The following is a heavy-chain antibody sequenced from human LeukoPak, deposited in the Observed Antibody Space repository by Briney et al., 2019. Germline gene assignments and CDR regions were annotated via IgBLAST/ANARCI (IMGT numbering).Heavy chain of an antibody. CDR3: ARGVNYGSGSYYLSPWFDP. CDR1: GGSISRGGYS. J-gene: IGHJ5*02. CDR2: IYHSGST. Sequence: ASQTLSLTCAVSGGSISRGGYSWSWIRQPPGKGLEWIGYIYHSGSTYYNPSLKSRVTISVDRSKNHFSLKLSSVTATDTAVYYCARGVNYGSGSYYLSPWFDPWGQGTLVTVSS. V-gene: IGHV4-30-2*01. D-gene: IGHD3-10*01.